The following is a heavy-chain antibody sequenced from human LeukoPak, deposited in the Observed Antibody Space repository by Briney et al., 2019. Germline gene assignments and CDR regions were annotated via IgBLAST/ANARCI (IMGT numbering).Heavy chain of an antibody. J-gene: IGHJ1*01. D-gene: IGHD3-16*01. CDR1: GYTFSNYW. CDR2: IYPGDSDT. V-gene: IGHV5-51*01. CDR3: ARHTGEGSHFQH. Sequence: GESLKISCKASGYTFSNYWIGWVRQMPGKGQEWMGIIYPGDSDTRYSPSFRGQVIISADKSIRTAYLQWTSLKASDTAMYYCARHTGEGSHFQHWGQGSLVTVSS.